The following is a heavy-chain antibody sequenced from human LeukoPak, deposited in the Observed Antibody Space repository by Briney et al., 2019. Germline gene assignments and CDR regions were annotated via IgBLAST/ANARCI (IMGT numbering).Heavy chain of an antibody. V-gene: IGHV3-53*01. Sequence: GGSLRLSCAASGFTFSSYAMSWVRQAPGKGLEWVSVIYSGGSTYYADSVKGRFTISRDNSKNTLYLQMNSLRAEDTAVYYCASLFSLLDYWGQGTLVTVSS. CDR2: IYSGGST. CDR1: GFTFSSYA. CDR3: ASLFSLLDY. J-gene: IGHJ4*02.